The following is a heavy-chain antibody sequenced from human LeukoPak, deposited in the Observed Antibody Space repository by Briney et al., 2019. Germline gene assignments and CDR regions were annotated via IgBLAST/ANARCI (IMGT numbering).Heavy chain of an antibody. CDR3: AKSAGWRALVGTGDY. CDR2: ISGSAGST. V-gene: IGHV3-23*01. CDR1: AFSFSTYS. D-gene: IGHD6-19*01. J-gene: IGHJ4*02. Sequence: WGSLRLFCGAAAFSFSTYSMSCVRQAPGKGLEGVSAISGSAGSTYYAHSVKGRFTIPRDNSKNPLYLQMNSLRAEDTAVYYCAKSAGWRALVGTGDYWGQGTLVTVSS.